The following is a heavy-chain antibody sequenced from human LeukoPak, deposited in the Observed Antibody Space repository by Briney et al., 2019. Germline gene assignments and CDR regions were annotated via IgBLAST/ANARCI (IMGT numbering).Heavy chain of an antibody. CDR1: GGSISSGGYY. CDR3: ARDSGSYPDY. D-gene: IGHD1-26*01. V-gene: IGHV4-31*03. CDR2: IYYSGST. J-gene: IGHJ4*02. Sequence: SETLSLTCTVSGGSISSGGYYWSWIRQHPGKGLEWIGYIYYSGSTYDNPSLKSRVTISVDTSKNQFSLELSSVTAADTAVYYCARDSGSYPDYWGQGTLVTVSS.